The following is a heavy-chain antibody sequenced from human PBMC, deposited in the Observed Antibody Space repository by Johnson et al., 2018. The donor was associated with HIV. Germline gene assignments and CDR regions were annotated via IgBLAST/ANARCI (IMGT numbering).Heavy chain of an antibody. CDR1: GFTFSSHG. J-gene: IGHJ3*02. CDR3: VKDLVGPTLDVFDI. D-gene: IGHD1-26*01. Sequence: QVQLVESGGGVVQPGRSLRLSCAASGFTFSSHGMHWVRQAPGKGLEWVSFIRFDGSNEYYADSVKGRFTISRDNAKNSLYLQMSSLRPEDTALYCCVKDLVGPTLDVFDIWGQGTMVTVSA. V-gene: IGHV3-30*02. CDR2: IRFDGSNE.